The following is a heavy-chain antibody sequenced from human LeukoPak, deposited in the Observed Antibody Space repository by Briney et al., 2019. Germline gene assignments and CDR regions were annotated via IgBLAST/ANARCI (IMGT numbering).Heavy chain of an antibody. J-gene: IGHJ6*02. D-gene: IGHD1-26*01. V-gene: IGHV1-8*02. CDR1: GGTFSSYD. Sequence: ASVKVSCKASGGTFSSYDINWVRQATGQGLEWMGWMNPNSGNTGYAQKFQGRVTMTRNTSISTAYMELSSLRSEDTAVYYCARGGVGATKYYYYYGMDVWGQGTTVTVSS. CDR3: ARGGVGATKYYYYYGMDV. CDR2: MNPNSGNT.